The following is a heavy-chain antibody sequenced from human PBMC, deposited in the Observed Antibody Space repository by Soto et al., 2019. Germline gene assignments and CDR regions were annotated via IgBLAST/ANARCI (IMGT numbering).Heavy chain of an antibody. CDR3: ARHMARELVANPYWFDA. CDR2: VSYTGST. Sequence: SETLSLTCTVSGVSFNSNDYYWGWIRLPPGKGLEWIGSVSYTGSTYYNPSLKSRVTMSVDTSKTQFSLRLRSVTAADTAVYYCARHMARELVANPYWFDAWGRGSLVTVSS. V-gene: IGHV4-39*01. J-gene: IGHJ5*01. CDR1: GVSFNSNDYY. D-gene: IGHD3-10*01.